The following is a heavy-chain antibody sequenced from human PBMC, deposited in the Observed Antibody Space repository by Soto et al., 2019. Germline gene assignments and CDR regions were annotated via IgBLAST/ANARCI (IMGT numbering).Heavy chain of an antibody. D-gene: IGHD3-16*02. CDR3: AIHGGRDDYIWGSYRFYYFDY. Sequence: SETLSLTCTVSGGSISSSSYYWGWIRQPPGKGLELIGSIYYSGSTYYNPSLKSRVTISVDTSKNQFSLKLSSVTAADTAVYYCAIHGGRDDYIWGSYRFYYFDYWGQGTLVTVSS. CDR1: GGSISSSSYY. CDR2: IYYSGST. J-gene: IGHJ4*02. V-gene: IGHV4-39*01.